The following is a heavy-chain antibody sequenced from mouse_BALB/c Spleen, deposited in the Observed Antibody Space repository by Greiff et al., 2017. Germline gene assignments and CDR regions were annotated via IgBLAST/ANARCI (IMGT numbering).Heavy chain of an antibody. J-gene: IGHJ2*01. D-gene: IGHD1-1*01. CDR2: ISSGGSYT. CDR1: GFTFSSYT. Sequence: EVKVVESGGGLVKPGGSLKLSCAASGFTFSSYTMSWVRQTPEKRLEWVATISSGGSYTYYPDSVKGRFTISRDNAKNTLYLQMSSLKSEDTAMYYCTREAYGSSPYYFDYWGQGTTLTVSS. CDR3: TREAYGSSPYYFDY. V-gene: IGHV5-6-4*01.